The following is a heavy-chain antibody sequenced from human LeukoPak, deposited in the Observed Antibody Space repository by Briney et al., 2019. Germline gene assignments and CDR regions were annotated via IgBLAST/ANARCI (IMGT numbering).Heavy chain of an antibody. CDR1: GFTFSSYE. CDR3: ARDRGGADDFWSGYYTGYFDY. J-gene: IGHJ4*02. CDR2: ISSSGSTI. V-gene: IGHV3-48*03. D-gene: IGHD3-3*01. Sequence: GGSLRLSCAASGFTFSSYEMNWVRQAPGKGLEWVSYISSSGSTIYYADSVKGRFTISRDNAKNSLYLQMNSLRAEDTAVYYCARDRGGADDFWSGYYTGYFDYWGQGTLVTVSS.